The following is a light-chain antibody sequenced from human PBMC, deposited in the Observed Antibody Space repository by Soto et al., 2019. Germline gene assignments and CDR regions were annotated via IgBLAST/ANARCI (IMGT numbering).Light chain of an antibody. CDR3: QQYGSSPLT. V-gene: IGKV1-5*03. Sequence: DIQMTQSPSTLSGSVGDRVTITFRASQTISSWLAWYQQKPGKAPKLLIYKASTLKSGVPSRFSGSGSGTEFTLTISRLDPEDFAVYYCQQYGSSPLTFGQGTKVDIK. CDR1: QTISSW. J-gene: IGKJ1*01. CDR2: KAS.